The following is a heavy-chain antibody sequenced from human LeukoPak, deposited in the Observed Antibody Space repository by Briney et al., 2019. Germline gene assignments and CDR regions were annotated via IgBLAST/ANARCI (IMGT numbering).Heavy chain of an antibody. CDR2: ISHDGSSQ. V-gene: IGHV3-30*03. Sequence: QPGGSLRLSCAASGFTFSDYGMHWARLAPGKGLEWVAHISHDGSSQNYADSVQGRFTISRDNSKNTLYLQMNSLRAEDTAVYYCARGAVAPVRVDYFDYWGQGTLVTVSS. CDR3: ARGAVAPVRVDYFDY. CDR1: GFTFSDYG. J-gene: IGHJ4*02. D-gene: IGHD5-12*01.